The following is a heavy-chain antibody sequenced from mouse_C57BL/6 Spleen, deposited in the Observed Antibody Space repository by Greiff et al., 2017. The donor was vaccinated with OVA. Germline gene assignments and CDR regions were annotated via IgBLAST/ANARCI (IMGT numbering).Heavy chain of an antibody. J-gene: IGHJ4*01. Sequence: QVQLQQPGAELVKPGASVKLSCKASGYTFTSYWMHWVKQRPGQGLEWIGQIDPSDSYTNYNQKFKGKATLTVDTSSSTANMQLSSLTSEDSAVYYCARCDYSYYYAMDYWGQGTSVTVSS. D-gene: IGHD2-4*01. CDR1: GYTFTSYW. CDR2: IDPSDSYT. V-gene: IGHV1-50*01. CDR3: ARCDYSYYYAMDY.